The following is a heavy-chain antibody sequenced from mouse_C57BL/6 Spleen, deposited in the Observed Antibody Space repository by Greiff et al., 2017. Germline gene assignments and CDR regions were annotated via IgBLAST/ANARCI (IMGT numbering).Heavy chain of an antibody. D-gene: IGHD1-1*01. V-gene: IGHV1-74*01. CDR2: IHPSDSDT. Sequence: QVQLKQPGAELAKPGASVKVSCKASGYTFTSYWMHLVKQRPGQGLEWIGRIHPSDSDTNYNQKFKGKATLTVDKSSSTAYMQLLSLPSEDSAVYYCAIPFIAREYFDVWGTGTTVTVSS. CDR3: AIPFIAREYFDV. CDR1: GYTFTSYW. J-gene: IGHJ1*03.